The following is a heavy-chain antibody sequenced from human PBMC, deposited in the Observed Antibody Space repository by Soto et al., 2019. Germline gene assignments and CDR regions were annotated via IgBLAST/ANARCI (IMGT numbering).Heavy chain of an antibody. CDR3: ARDGDPIFGVDYDY. D-gene: IGHD3-3*01. Sequence: GGSLRLSCAASGFTFSSYAMSWVRQAPGKGLEWVSAISGSGGGTTYAQKFQGRVTMTRDTSTSTVYMELSILRSEDTAVYYCARDGDPIFGVDYDYWGQGTLVTVSS. CDR2: ISGSGGGT. J-gene: IGHJ4*02. V-gene: IGHV3-23*01. CDR1: GFTFSSYA.